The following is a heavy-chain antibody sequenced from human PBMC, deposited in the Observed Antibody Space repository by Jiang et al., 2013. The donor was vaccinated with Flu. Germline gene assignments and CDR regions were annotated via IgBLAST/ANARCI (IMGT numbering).Heavy chain of an antibody. D-gene: IGHD3-10*01. CDR1: GYTFSNYG. CDR2: INTKTGNP. V-gene: IGHV7-4-1*02. J-gene: IGHJ4*02. Sequence: SGSELKKPGASVKVSCKASGYTFSNYGMNWVRQAPGQGLEWMGWINTKTGNPTYAQGFTGRLVLSLDTSVSTAYLQISSLKAEDTAVYYCARGTGFSAYWGQGTLVTVSS. CDR3: ARGTGFSAY.